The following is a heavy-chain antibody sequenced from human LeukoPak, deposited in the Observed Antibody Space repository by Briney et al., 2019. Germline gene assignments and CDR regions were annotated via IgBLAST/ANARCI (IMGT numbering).Heavy chain of an antibody. CDR2: ISSSGSTI. J-gene: IGHJ6*03. Sequence: GGSLILSCAASGFTFSDYYMSWIRQAPGKGLEWVSYISSSGSTIYYADSVKGRFTISRDNAKNSLYLQMNSLRAEDTAVYYCARDPYYYYYMDVWGKGTTVTVSS. V-gene: IGHV3-11*01. CDR3: ARDPYYYYYMDV. CDR1: GFTFSDYY.